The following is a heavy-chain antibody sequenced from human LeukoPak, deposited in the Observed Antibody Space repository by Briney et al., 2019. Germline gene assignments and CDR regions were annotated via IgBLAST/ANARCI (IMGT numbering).Heavy chain of an antibody. CDR2: IYYSGST. Sequence: SQTLSLTCTVSGGSISSGGYYWSWISQHPGKGLEWIGYIYYSGSTYYNPSLKSRVTISVDTSKNQFSLKLSSVTAADTAVYYCARPSSGWQYDAFDIWGQGTMVTVSS. V-gene: IGHV4-31*03. CDR3: ARPSSGWQYDAFDI. J-gene: IGHJ3*02. CDR1: GGSISSGGYY. D-gene: IGHD6-19*01.